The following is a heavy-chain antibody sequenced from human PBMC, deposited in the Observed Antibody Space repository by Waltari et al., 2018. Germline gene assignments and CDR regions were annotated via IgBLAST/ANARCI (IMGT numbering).Heavy chain of an antibody. D-gene: IGHD2-15*01. J-gene: IGHJ5*02. CDR3: ARHSSRIARWFDP. Sequence: QLQLQESGPGLVKPSETLSLTCTVSGGSISSSSYYWGWIRQPPGKGLEWIGSIYYSVSTYYNPSLKSRVTISVDTSKNQFSLKLSSVTAADTAVYYCARHSSRIARWFDPWGQGTLVTVSS. V-gene: IGHV4-39*07. CDR1: GGSISSSSYY. CDR2: IYYSVST.